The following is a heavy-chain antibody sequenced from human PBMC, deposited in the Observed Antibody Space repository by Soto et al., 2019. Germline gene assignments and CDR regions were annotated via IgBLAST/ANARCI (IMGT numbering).Heavy chain of an antibody. V-gene: IGHV1-69*01. CDR3: ECSWGDGYNSWFDP. D-gene: IGHD7-27*01. Sequence: QVQLVQSGAEVKKPGSSVKVSCKASGGTFSSYAISWVRQAPGQGLEWMGGIIPIFGTANYAQKFQGRVTITADESTSTAYMELSSLRSEYTALYYCECSWGDGYNSWFDPWGQGTLVTVSS. CDR2: IIPIFGTA. CDR1: GGTFSSYA. J-gene: IGHJ5*02.